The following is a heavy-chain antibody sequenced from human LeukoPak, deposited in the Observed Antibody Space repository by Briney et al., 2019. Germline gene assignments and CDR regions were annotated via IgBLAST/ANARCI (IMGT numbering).Heavy chain of an antibody. Sequence: SETLSLTCAVYGGSFSGYYWSWIRQPPGKGLEWIGEFNHSGTTNYNPSLKSRVTISVDTSKNQFSLKLSSVTAADTAVYYCANSPKRLYYGSGSYSYYYYGMDVWGKGTTVTVSS. D-gene: IGHD3-10*01. J-gene: IGHJ6*04. CDR3: ANSPKRLYYGSGSYSYYYYGMDV. CDR2: FNHSGTT. CDR1: GGSFSGYY. V-gene: IGHV4-34*01.